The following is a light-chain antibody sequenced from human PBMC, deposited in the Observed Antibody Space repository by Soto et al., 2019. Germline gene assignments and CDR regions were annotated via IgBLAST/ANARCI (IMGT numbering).Light chain of an antibody. CDR3: SSYTSAGTLV. J-gene: IGLJ2*01. Sequence: QSALTQPASVSGSPGQSITISCTGPSSDVGGYNYVSWYQQHPGKAPKLMIYEVRNRPSGISNRFSGSKSGYTASLTISGLQAEDEADYYCSSYTSAGTLVFGGGTKLTV. CDR1: SSDVGGYNY. CDR2: EVR. V-gene: IGLV2-14*01.